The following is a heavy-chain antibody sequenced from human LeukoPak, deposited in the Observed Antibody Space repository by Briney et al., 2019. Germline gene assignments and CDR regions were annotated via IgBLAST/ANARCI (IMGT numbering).Heavy chain of an antibody. CDR1: GGSISSYY. CDR2: IYTSGST. V-gene: IGHV4-4*07. Sequence: SETLSLTCTVSGGSISSYYWSWIRQPAGKGLELIGRIYTSGSTNYNPSLKSRVTMSVDTSKNQFSLKLSSVTAADTAVYYCARHRRYCGGDCYSDFDYWGQGTLVTVSS. D-gene: IGHD2-21*02. J-gene: IGHJ4*02. CDR3: ARHRRYCGGDCYSDFDY.